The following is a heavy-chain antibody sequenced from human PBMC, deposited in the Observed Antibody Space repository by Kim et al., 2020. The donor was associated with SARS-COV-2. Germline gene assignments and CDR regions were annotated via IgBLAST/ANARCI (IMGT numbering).Heavy chain of an antibody. V-gene: IGHV3-23*01. CDR1: GFTFSSYA. D-gene: IGHD3-10*01. J-gene: IGHJ4*02. Sequence: GGSLRLSCAASGFTFSSYAMSWVRQAPGKGLEWVSAISGSGGSTYYADSVKGRFTISRDNSKNTLYLQMNSLRAEDTAVYYCAKVGGGTMVRGVIDYWGQGTLVTVSS. CDR2: ISGSGGST. CDR3: AKVGGGTMVRGVIDY.